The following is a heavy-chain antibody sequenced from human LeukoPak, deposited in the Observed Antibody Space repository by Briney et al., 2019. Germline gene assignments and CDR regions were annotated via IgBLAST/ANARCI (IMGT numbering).Heavy chain of an antibody. CDR1: GFTFSGYS. V-gene: IGHV3-48*04. Sequence: GGPLRLSCEASGFTFSGYSMNWVRQAPGGGLEWISHISSSSSAICYADSVKGRFTISRDNAKNSLYLQMNSLTAEDTAVYYCARQNHAGACEYWGQGTLVTVSS. CDR2: ISSSSSAI. D-gene: IGHD1-14*01. CDR3: ARQNHAGACEY. J-gene: IGHJ4*02.